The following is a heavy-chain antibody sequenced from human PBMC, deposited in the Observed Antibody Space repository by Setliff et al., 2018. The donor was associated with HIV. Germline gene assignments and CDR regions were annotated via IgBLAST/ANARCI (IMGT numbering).Heavy chain of an antibody. Sequence: PGGSLRLSCAASGFTFSSYAMHWVRQAPGKGLEWVAVISYDGSNKYYADSVKGRFTISRDNSKNTLYLQMNSLRAEDTAVYYCARALHGSDSLLDSWGQGTLVTVSS. CDR2: ISYDGSNK. CDR1: GFTFSSYA. J-gene: IGHJ4*02. D-gene: IGHD1-26*01. CDR3: ARALHGSDSLLDS. V-gene: IGHV3-30*01.